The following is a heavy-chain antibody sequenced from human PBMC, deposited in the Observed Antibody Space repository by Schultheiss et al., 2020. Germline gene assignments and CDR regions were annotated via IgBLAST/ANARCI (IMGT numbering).Heavy chain of an antibody. CDR3: ARNHYYGSGSYYNVVVAGPLYDY. V-gene: IGHV1-18*01. J-gene: IGHJ4*02. CDR1: GYTFTSYG. CDR2: ISAYNGNT. D-gene: IGHD3-10*01. Sequence: ASVKVSCKASGYTFTSYGISWVRQAPGQGLEWMGWISAYNGNTNYAQKLQGRVTMTTDTSTSTAYMELRSLRSDDTAVYYCARNHYYGSGSYYNVVVAGPLYDYWGQGTLVTVSS.